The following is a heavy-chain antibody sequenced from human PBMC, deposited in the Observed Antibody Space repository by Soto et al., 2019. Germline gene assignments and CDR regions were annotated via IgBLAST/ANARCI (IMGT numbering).Heavy chain of an antibody. Sequence: GGSLRLSCATSGFSFSTYPMSWVRQAPGKGLEWVTAISANGRGTSYADSVKGRFTILRDNSKNTLYLQMNSLRAEDTAVYYCAKDGEPLGGSSDYWGQGTLVTVSS. CDR2: ISANGRGT. CDR1: GFSFSTYP. CDR3: AKDGEPLGGSSDY. D-gene: IGHD1-26*01. V-gene: IGHV3-23*01. J-gene: IGHJ4*02.